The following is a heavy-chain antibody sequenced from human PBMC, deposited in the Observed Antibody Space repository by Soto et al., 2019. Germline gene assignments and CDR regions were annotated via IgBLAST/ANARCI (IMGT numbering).Heavy chain of an antibody. Sequence: VKLVQSGTEVKKPGASIKVSCKASGYSFATSGMTWVRQAPGQGLEWMGWISVYNGNTNYDQKLQDRVTMTTDTSTNTAYLEVRNLRSDDTAVYYCARAGQYYDASGYADWGQGTLVTFS. CDR3: ARAGQYYDASGYAD. CDR1: GYSFATSG. J-gene: IGHJ4*02. V-gene: IGHV1-18*01. D-gene: IGHD3-22*01. CDR2: ISVYNGNT.